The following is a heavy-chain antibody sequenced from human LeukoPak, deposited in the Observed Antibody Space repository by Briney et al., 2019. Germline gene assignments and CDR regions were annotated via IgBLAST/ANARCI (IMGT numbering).Heavy chain of an antibody. CDR1: GGSISSSSYY. Sequence: PSETLSLTCTVSGGSISSSSYYWGWIRQPPGKGLEWIGRIYTSGSTNYNPSLKSRVTISVDTSKNQFSLKLSSVTAADTAVYYCASAVGGIDYWGQGTLVTVSS. CDR3: ASAVGGIDY. J-gene: IGHJ4*02. CDR2: IYTSGST. D-gene: IGHD3-16*01. V-gene: IGHV4-61*02.